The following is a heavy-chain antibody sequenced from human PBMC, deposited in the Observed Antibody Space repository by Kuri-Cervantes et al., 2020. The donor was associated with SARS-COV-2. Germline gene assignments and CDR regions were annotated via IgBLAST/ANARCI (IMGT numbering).Heavy chain of an antibody. J-gene: IGHJ6*02. CDR1: GFTFSNAW. Sequence: GGSLRLSCAASGFTFSNAWMNWVRQAPGKGLEWVSSISSSSSYIYYADSVKGRFTISRDNSKNTLYLQMNSLRAEDTAVYYCATSKRDYDYYGMDVWGQGTTVTVSS. CDR3: ATSKRDYDYYGMDV. CDR2: ISSSSSYI. D-gene: IGHD4/OR15-4a*01. V-gene: IGHV3-21*01.